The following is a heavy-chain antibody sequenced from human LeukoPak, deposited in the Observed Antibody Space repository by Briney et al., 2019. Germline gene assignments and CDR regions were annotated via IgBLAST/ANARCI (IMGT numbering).Heavy chain of an antibody. V-gene: IGHV7-4-1*02. CDR3: AREEGSYGTGNLFDY. J-gene: IGHJ4*02. CDR2: INTNTGNP. CDR1: GYTFTSYY. Sequence: ASVKVSCKASGYTFTSYYMHWVRQAPGQGLEWMGWINTNTGNPTYAQGFTGRFVFSLDTSVSTAYLQISSLKAEDTAVYYCAREEGSYGTGNLFDYWGQGTLVTVSS. D-gene: IGHD5-18*01.